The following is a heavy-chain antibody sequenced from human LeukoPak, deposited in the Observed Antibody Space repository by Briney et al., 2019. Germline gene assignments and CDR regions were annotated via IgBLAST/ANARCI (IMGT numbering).Heavy chain of an antibody. CDR2: IKSKTDGETT. CDR1: GFTFTNAW. CDR3: TTDLGTYYHGSQRLIPIDY. Sequence: GGSLRLSCVDSGFTFTNAWMSWVRQAPGKGLEWIGRIKSKTDGETTNYAEPVRGRFTISGDDSKSAVYLQMNSLKIEDTAVYYCTTDLGTYYHGSQRLIPIDYWGQGTLVTVSS. D-gene: IGHD3-10*01. V-gene: IGHV3-15*01. J-gene: IGHJ4*02.